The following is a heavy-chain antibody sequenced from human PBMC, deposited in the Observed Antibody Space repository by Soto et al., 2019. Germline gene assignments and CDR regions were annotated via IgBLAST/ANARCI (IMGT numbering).Heavy chain of an antibody. CDR1: GGSLSRYS. CDR3: AGVAGTPTFDY. V-gene: IGHV4-34*01. CDR2: INRSGGT. J-gene: IGHJ4*02. Sequence: QVHLQQWGAGLLKPSETLSLSCTVYGGSLSRYSWSWIRQSPGKGLEWIGEINRSGGTDYNPSLKSRVTISADTSKNQFSLTLTSVTAADTAVYYCAGVAGTPTFDYWGQGTLVTVSS. D-gene: IGHD6-19*01.